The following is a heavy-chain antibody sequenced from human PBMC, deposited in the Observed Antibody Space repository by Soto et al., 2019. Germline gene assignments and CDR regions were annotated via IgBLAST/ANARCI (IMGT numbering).Heavy chain of an antibody. J-gene: IGHJ4*02. V-gene: IGHV3-48*02. Sequence: EVQLVESGGGLVQPGGSLRLSCGASGFTFSNFHMNWVRQAPGKGLEWVSYISSSGSTTCYADSVKGRFTISRDNARNSLFLQMSSLRDEDTAVYYCARDAFDYDTTGYHSDYWGQGTLVTVSS. CDR3: ARDAFDYDTTGYHSDY. D-gene: IGHD3-22*01. CDR1: GFTFSNFH. CDR2: ISSSGSTT.